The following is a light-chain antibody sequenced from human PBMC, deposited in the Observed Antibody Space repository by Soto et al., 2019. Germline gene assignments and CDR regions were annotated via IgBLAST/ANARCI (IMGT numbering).Light chain of an antibody. CDR3: QQYNSYSMT. J-gene: IGKJ1*01. CDR2: KAS. CDR1: QSISSW. V-gene: IGKV1-5*03. Sequence: DIQMTQSPSTLSASVGDRVTITCRASQSISSWLAWYQQKPGKAPKLLIYKASSLQSGVPSRYSGSGSGTEFTLTISSLQPDDFATYACQQYNSYSMTFGQGNKVEIK.